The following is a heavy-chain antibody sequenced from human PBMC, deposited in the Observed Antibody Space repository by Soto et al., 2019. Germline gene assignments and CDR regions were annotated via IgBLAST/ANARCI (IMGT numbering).Heavy chain of an antibody. J-gene: IGHJ4*02. CDR3: ANSRLRFGAAGY. Sequence: QVQLVESGGGVVQPGRSLRLSCAASGFTFSSYGMHWVRQAPGKGLEWVADISYDGSNKYYADSVKGRFTISRDNSKVTLYLQMNRLRAEDTAVYYWANSRLRFGAAGYWGQGTLVTVSS. CDR2: ISYDGSNK. CDR1: GFTFSSYG. D-gene: IGHD5-12*01. V-gene: IGHV3-30*18.